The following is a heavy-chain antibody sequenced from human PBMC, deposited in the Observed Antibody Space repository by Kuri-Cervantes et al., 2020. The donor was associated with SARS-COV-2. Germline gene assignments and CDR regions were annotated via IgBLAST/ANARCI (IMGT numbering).Heavy chain of an antibody. D-gene: IGHD6-13*01. CDR1: GFTVSSNY. Sequence: GESLKISCAASGFTVSSNYMSWVRQTPGKGLEWVSVIYSGGSTYYADSVKGRFTISRDNSKNTLYLQMNSLRAEDTAVYYCASGSAAGTRRDYWGQGTPVTVSS. V-gene: IGHV3-53*01. J-gene: IGHJ4*02. CDR2: IYSGGST. CDR3: ASGSAAGTRRDY.